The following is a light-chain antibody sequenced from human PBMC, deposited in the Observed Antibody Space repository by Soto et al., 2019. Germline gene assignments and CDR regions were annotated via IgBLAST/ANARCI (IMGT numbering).Light chain of an antibody. J-gene: IGLJ2*01. CDR3: ASKTTSPTVL. Sequence: QSVLTQPSSMSGSPGQSITISCTGTSSDVGAYDHVSWHQQRPGRATKVLIYDVRIRPSEVSNRFSASKSGDTAPLTISGLQAEDEAIYYCASKTTSPTVLFGGGTKLTVL. CDR1: SSDVGAYDH. V-gene: IGLV2-14*03. CDR2: DVR.